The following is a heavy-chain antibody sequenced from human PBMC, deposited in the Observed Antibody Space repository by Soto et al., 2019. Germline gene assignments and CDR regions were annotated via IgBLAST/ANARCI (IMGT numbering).Heavy chain of an antibody. J-gene: IGHJ4*02. CDR3: AKDMKWGGMTTIHYFDS. V-gene: IGHV3-9*01. Sequence: PGGSLRISCAASGFTVDDYAMHWVRQAPGKGLEWVSGISWNSETIDYADSVKGRFTISRDNAKSSLFLQMNSLRPDDTALYYCAKDMKWGGMTTIHYFDSWGQGTLVTVSS. CDR2: ISWNSETI. D-gene: IGHD4-17*01. CDR1: GFTVDDYA.